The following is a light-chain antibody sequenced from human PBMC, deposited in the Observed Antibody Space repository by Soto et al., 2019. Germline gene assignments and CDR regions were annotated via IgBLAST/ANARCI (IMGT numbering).Light chain of an antibody. CDR2: DVS. Sequence: QSVLTQPRSVSGSPGQSVTISCTGTSSDVGAYNYVSWYQQHPGKAPKLMIYDVSKRPSGVPDRFSGSKSGNTASLTISGLQAEDEADYYCSSYADTYTLVFGGGTQLTVL. CDR3: SSYADTYTLV. CDR1: SSDVGAYNY. V-gene: IGLV2-11*01. J-gene: IGLJ2*01.